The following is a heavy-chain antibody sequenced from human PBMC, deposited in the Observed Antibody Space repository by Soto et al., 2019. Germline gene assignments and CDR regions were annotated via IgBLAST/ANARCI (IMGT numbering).Heavy chain of an antibody. V-gene: IGHV3-23*01. D-gene: IGHD3-22*01. J-gene: IGHJ5*02. Sequence: LRLSCAASGFTFSSYVMSWVRQAPGKGLEWVSAISGSGGNTYYADSVKGRFTISRDNSKNTLFLQMNSLRAEDTALYFCAKEMGDYYDSSGSWFDPWGQGTLVTVSS. CDR3: AKEMGDYYDSSGSWFDP. CDR1: GFTFSSYV. CDR2: ISGSGGNT.